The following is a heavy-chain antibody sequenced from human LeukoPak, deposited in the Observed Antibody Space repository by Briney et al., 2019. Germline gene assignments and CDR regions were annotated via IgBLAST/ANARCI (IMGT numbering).Heavy chain of an antibody. Sequence: GESLKISCKGSGYSFTSYWIGWVRQMPGKGLEWMGIIYPGDSDTRYSPSFQGQVTISADKSISTAYLQWSSLKASDTAMYYCARQRITMLKNYYYYGMDVWGQGTTVTVSS. CDR2: IYPGDSDT. CDR1: GYSFTSYW. J-gene: IGHJ6*02. CDR3: ARQRITMLKNYYYYGMDV. D-gene: IGHD3-10*02. V-gene: IGHV5-51*01.